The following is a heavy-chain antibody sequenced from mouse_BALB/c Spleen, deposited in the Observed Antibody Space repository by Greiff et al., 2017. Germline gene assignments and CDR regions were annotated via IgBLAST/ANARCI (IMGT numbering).Heavy chain of an antibody. CDR3: ARFITTAHYAMDY. D-gene: IGHD1-2*01. J-gene: IGHJ4*01. V-gene: IGHV1-54*01. CDR1: GYAFTNYL. Sequence: QVQLQQSGAELVRPGTSVKVSCKASGYAFTNYLIEWVKQRPGQGLEWIGVINPGSGGTNYNEKFKGKATLTADKSSSTAYMQLSSLTSDDSAVYFCARFITTAHYAMDYWGQGTSVTVSS. CDR2: INPGSGGT.